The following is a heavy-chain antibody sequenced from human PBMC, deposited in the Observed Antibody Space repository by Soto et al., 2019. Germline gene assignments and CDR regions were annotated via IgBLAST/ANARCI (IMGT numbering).Heavy chain of an antibody. CDR3: ARVGGYCSGGSCYSVLDY. V-gene: IGHV4-30-4*01. CDR1: GGSISSGDYY. Sequence: QVQLQESGPGLVKPSQTLSLTCTVSGGSISSGDYYWSWIRQPPGKGLEWIGYIYYSGSTYYNPSPQRRVTISVDTSKNQFSLKLSSVTAADTAVYYCARVGGYCSGGSCYSVLDYWGQGTLVTVSS. D-gene: IGHD2-15*01. CDR2: IYYSGST. J-gene: IGHJ4*02.